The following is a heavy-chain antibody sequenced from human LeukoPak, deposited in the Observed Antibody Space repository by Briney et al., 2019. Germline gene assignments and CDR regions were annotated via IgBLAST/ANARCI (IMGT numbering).Heavy chain of an antibody. J-gene: IGHJ6*03. CDR2: INHSGST. Sequence: PGGTLRLSCAASGFTFSSYGMSWVRQAPGKGLEWIGEINHSGSTNYNPSLKSRVTISVDTSKNQFSLKLSSVTAADTAVYYCARRRLRYFDWLEGDYYYYYMDVWGKGTTVTISS. D-gene: IGHD3-9*01. V-gene: IGHV4-34*01. CDR3: ARRRLRYFDWLEGDYYYYYMDV. CDR1: GFTFSSYG.